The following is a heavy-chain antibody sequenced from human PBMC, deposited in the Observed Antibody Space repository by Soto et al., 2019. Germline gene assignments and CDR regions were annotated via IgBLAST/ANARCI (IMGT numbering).Heavy chain of an antibody. CDR3: ARDWADYYDSSGYYYYGMDV. CDR1: GDSVSSNSAA. Sequence: SQTLSLTCAISGDSVSSNSAAWNWIRQSPSRGLEWLGRTYYRSKWYNDYAVSVKSRITINPDTSKNQFSLQLNSVTPGDTAVYYCARDWADYYDSSGYYYYGMDVWGQGTTVTVSS. V-gene: IGHV6-1*01. D-gene: IGHD3-22*01. CDR2: TYYRSKWYN. J-gene: IGHJ6*02.